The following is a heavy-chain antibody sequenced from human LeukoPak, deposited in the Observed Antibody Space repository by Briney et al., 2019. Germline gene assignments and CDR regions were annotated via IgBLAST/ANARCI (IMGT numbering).Heavy chain of an antibody. Sequence: PSETLSLTCAVYGGSFSGYYWSWIRQPPGKGLERIGEINHSGSTNYNPSLKSRVTISVDTSKNQFSLKLSSVTAADTAVYYCARRRYYFDYWGQGTLVTVSS. CDR2: INHSGST. J-gene: IGHJ4*02. D-gene: IGHD4-17*01. CDR3: ARRRYYFDY. CDR1: GGSFSGYY. V-gene: IGHV4-34*01.